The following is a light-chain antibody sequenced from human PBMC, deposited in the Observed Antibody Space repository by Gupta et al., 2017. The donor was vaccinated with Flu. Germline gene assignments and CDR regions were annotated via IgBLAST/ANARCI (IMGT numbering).Light chain of an antibody. CDR1: QGIGSW. J-gene: IGKJ5*01. Sequence: DIQMSQSLRSVSPSVGDRVTITRRASQGIGSWLAWYQQKPGNAPKLLIYAASSLQSGVPSRFSGSGFGTDFSLTISSVQPEDFGTYYCQQAYSFPITFGQGTRPEI. CDR3: QQAYSFPIT. V-gene: IGKV1D-12*01. CDR2: AAS.